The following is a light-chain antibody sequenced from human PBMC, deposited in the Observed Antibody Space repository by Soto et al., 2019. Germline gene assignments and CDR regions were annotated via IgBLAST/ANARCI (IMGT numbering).Light chain of an antibody. Sequence: DIQMTQSPSSLSASVGDSVTITCRASQSISTYLNWYQQKPGRAPKLLIYGASIFQSGVPSRFSGSGAGTDFTLTISSLQPEDFATYYCQQSYSSSWTFGQGTKVEIK. CDR2: GAS. CDR1: QSISTY. CDR3: QQSYSSSWT. V-gene: IGKV1-39*01. J-gene: IGKJ1*01.